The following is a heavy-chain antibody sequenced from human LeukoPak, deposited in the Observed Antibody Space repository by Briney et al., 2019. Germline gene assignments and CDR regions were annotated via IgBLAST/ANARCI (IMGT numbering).Heavy chain of an antibody. CDR1: GFTFSSYG. CDR2: IWYDGSNK. Sequence: GGSLRLSCAASGFTFSSYGMHWVRQAPGKGLEWVAVIWYDGSNKYYADSVKGRFTISRDKSKNTLYLQMNSLRAEDTDVYYCAREGGSYYEDYFDYWGQGALVTVCS. V-gene: IGHV3-33*01. D-gene: IGHD1-26*01. J-gene: IGHJ4*02. CDR3: AREGGSYYEDYFDY.